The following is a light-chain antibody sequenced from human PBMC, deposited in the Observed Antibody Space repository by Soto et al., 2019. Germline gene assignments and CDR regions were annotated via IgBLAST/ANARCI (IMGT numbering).Light chain of an antibody. CDR3: QQSDTTPYT. CDR1: QSITTY. V-gene: IGKV1-39*01. J-gene: IGKJ5*01. Sequence: DIQMTQSPSSLSASVGDRVTITCRASQSITTYLNXXQQKPGKAPKLLIYAASSLQSGVQSRFSGSGSGTDFTLTISSLQPEDFATYYCQQSDTTPYTFGQGTRLEIK. CDR2: AAS.